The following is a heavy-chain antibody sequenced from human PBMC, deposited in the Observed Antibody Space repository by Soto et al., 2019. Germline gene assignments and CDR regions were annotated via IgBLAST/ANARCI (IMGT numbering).Heavy chain of an antibody. CDR1: GYTFTGYY. D-gene: IGHD2-8*01. J-gene: IGHJ6*02. CDR2: INPNSGGT. Sequence: ASVKVSCKASGYTFTGYYMHWVRQAPGQGLEWMGWINPNSGGTNYAQKFQGRVTMTRDTSISTAYMELSRLRSDDTAVYYCARADCTNGVCYVYYYYGMDVWGQGTTVTASS. V-gene: IGHV1-2*02. CDR3: ARADCTNGVCYVYYYYGMDV.